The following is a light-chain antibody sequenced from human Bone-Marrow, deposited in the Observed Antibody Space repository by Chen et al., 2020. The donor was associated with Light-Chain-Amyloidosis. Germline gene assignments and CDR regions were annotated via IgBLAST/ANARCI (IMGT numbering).Light chain of an antibody. CDR1: SSDVGGFES. J-gene: IGLJ1*01. CDR3: SSYSSTNIYV. CDR2: DVI. V-gene: IGLV2-14*03. Sequence: QSALTQPASVSGSPGQSITISCTGTSSDVGGFESVSWYQHLPGKVPTLILYDVINRPSGVSNRFSGSKSGNTASLTISGLQAADDADYYCSSYSSTNIYVFGTGTKVTVL.